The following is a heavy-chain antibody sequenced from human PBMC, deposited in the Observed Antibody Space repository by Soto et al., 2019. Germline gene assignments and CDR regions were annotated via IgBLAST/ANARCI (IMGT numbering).Heavy chain of an antibody. CDR2: ISAYNGNT. CDR3: ARVGGDYYYGMDV. D-gene: IGHD3-16*01. J-gene: IGHJ6*02. Sequence: QVQVVQSGAEVKKTGASVKVSCKASGYTFNNYGINWVRQAPGQGLEWMGWISAYNGNTNYAQKLQDRVTMTTDTSTSTVYMELRSLRSDDTAVYYCARVGGDYYYGMDVWGQGTTVTVSS. CDR1: GYTFNNYG. V-gene: IGHV1-18*01.